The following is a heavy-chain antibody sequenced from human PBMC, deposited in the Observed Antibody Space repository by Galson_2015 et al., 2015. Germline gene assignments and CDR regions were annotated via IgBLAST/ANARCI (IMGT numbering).Heavy chain of an antibody. Sequence: SVKVSCKASGYTFTSYGISWVRQAPGQGLEWMGWISAYNGNTNYAQKLQGRVTMTTDTSTSTAYMELRSLRSDDTAVYYCARDACSSTSCYLPSWFDPWGQGTLVTVSS. V-gene: IGHV1-18*04. CDR2: ISAYNGNT. CDR3: ARDACSSTSCYLPSWFDP. J-gene: IGHJ5*02. CDR1: GYTFTSYG. D-gene: IGHD2-2*01.